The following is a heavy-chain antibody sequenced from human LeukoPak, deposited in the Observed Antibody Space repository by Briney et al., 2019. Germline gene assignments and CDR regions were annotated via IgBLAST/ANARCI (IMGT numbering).Heavy chain of an antibody. Sequence: PSETLSLTCTVSGGSIRSYYWTWIRQPPGKGLEWIAYIYYSGSTNYNPSLKSRVTISVDTSKNQFSLKLTSVTAADTAIYYCARAHGYDAFDIWGQGTMVTVSS. CDR1: GGSIRSYY. D-gene: IGHD5-24*01. J-gene: IGHJ3*02. V-gene: IGHV4-59*01. CDR3: ARAHGYDAFDI. CDR2: IYYSGST.